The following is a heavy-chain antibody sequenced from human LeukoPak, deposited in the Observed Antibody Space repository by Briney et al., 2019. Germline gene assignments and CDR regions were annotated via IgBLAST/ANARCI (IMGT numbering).Heavy chain of an antibody. D-gene: IGHD3-10*01. J-gene: IGHJ6*03. CDR3: ARDREGITRYYYYYYMDV. CDR2: ISSSSSTI. Sequence: AGSLSLSSAASGFTFCSYSMKWLRQGQGKGLEWVSYISSSSSTISYKDSVKGRLTISRDDAKNSLYLQMNSLRGEDTAVYYCARDREGITRYYYYYYMDVWGKGTTVTVSS. V-gene: IGHV3-48*01. CDR1: GFTFCSYS.